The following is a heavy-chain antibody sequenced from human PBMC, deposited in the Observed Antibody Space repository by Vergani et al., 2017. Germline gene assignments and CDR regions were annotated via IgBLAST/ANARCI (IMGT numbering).Heavy chain of an antibody. V-gene: IGHV4-59*01. CDR1: GGSISSYY. J-gene: IGHJ5*02. D-gene: IGHD2-2*02. CDR2: IYYSGST. CDR3: ARSPQYCSSTSCYIGPWFDR. Sequence: QVQLQESGPGLVKPSETLSLTCTVSGGSISSYYWRWIRQPPGTGLEVIGYIYYSGSTNYNPSLKSRVTISVDTSKNQFSLTLSSVSAADTAVYYCARSPQYCSSTSCYIGPWFDRWGQGTLVTVSS.